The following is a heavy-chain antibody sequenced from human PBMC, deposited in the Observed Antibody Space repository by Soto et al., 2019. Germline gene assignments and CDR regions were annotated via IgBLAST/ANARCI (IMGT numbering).Heavy chain of an antibody. Sequence: LSLTCTLSGGSISRGGYYWSWIRQQPGKGLEWIGYIYYSGSTYYNPSLKSRVTISVDTSKSQFSLKLSSVTAADTAVYYCARAFPSTPLTIVGARWFDPWGQGTLVTVSS. CDR1: GGSISRGGYY. CDR2: IYYSGST. J-gene: IGHJ5*02. CDR3: ARAFPSTPLTIVGARWFDP. D-gene: IGHD3-3*01. V-gene: IGHV4-31*03.